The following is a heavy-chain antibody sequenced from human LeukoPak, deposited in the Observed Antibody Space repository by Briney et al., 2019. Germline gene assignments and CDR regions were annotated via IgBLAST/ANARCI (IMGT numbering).Heavy chain of an antibody. CDR2: VSDSGST. CDR3: ASGGSCWLLYYYYMDV. CDR1: GGSISSHY. J-gene: IGHJ6*03. V-gene: IGHV4-59*11. Sequence: SETLSLTCTVSGGSISSHYWSWIRQPPGKGLEWIGYVSDSGSTNYNPSLKSRVTVSVDTSKDQFSLKLTSVTAADTAVYYCASGGSCWLLYYYYMDVWGKGTTVTVSS. D-gene: IGHD2-15*01.